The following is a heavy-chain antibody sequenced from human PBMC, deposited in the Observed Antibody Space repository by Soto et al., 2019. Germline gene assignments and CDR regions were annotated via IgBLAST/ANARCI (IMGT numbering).Heavy chain of an antibody. CDR3: TRDNLLQMESPEGNWFDS. Sequence: ASQTMSLTCAVYGYSISSGSSWGWIRQPPGKRLEGIGSIYHSGSTYYNPTLKSRVTISVSTSKNPFYLKMSSETAADTAVYYCTRDNLLQMESPEGNWFDSWGQGTLVTVSS. CDR2: IYHSGST. CDR1: GYSISSGSS. D-gene: IGHD1-1*01. J-gene: IGHJ5*01. V-gene: IGHV4-38-2*02.